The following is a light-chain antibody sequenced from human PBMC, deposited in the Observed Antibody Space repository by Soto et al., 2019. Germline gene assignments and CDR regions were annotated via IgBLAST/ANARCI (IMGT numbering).Light chain of an antibody. CDR1: SSDVGGYNY. V-gene: IGLV2-14*01. J-gene: IGLJ2*01. CDR3: SSYTSSSTPVV. Sequence: QSALTQPASVSGSPGQSITISCTGTSSDVGGYNYVSWYQQHPGKAPKLMIYDVSNRPSGVSNRFSGSKSGNTASLTISGRHAEDEADYYCSSYTSSSTPVVFGGGTKVTVL. CDR2: DVS.